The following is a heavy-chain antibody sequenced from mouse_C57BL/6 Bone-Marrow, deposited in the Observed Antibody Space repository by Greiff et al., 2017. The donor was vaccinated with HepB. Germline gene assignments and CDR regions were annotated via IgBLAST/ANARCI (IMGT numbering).Heavy chain of an antibody. D-gene: IGHD1-1*01. Sequence: DVKLQESGGGLVKPGGSLKLSCAASGFTFSDYGMHWVRQAPEKGLEWVAYISSGSSTIYYADTVKGRFTISRDNAKNTLFLQMTSLRSEDTAMYYCARGDYYGTFDYWGQGTTLTVSS. J-gene: IGHJ2*01. CDR1: GFTFSDYG. V-gene: IGHV5-17*01. CDR2: ISSGSSTI. CDR3: ARGDYYGTFDY.